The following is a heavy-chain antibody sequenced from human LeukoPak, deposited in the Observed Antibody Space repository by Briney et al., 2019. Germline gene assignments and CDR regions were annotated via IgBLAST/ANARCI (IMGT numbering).Heavy chain of an antibody. CDR3: TREFTSTSVD. CDR2: ICYTGNT. CDR1: GDSVSSPSHH. J-gene: IGHJ4*02. D-gene: IGHD1-1*01. Sequence: SETLSLTCTVSGDSVSSPSHHWAWIRQPPGKGREWIASICYTGNTYYSTSLKSPLSISLDPSKNYFFFKLSSLTAADTAVYFFTREFTSTSVDWGERTLVTVSS. V-gene: IGHV4-39*02.